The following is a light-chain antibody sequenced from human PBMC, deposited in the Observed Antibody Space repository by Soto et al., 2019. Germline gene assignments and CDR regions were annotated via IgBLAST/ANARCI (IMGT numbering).Light chain of an antibody. V-gene: IGKV3-15*01. CDR1: QSVGSN. J-gene: IGKJ4*01. CDR2: DAP. CDR3: QQNHDWPLT. Sequence: EIVMTQSPATLSVSPGERATLSCRASQSVGSNLAWYQQKPGQAPRLLIYDAPTRATGVPARFSGTGYGTEFTLTINSLQSEDFAVYYCQQNHDWPLTFGGGTKVDIK.